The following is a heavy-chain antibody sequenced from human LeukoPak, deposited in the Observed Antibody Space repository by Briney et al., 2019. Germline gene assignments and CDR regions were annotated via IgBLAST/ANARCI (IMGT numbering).Heavy chain of an antibody. CDR3: ARDPYSGAYYEGYYYYYMDV. CDR2: ISRSGSTK. Sequence: GGSLRLSCAASGFTFSDYNMRWIRQAPGKGLEWVSSISRSGSTKYYADSVKGRFTISRDNAKNSLYLQMNSLRAEDTAVYYCARDPYSGAYYEGYYYYYMDVWGKGTTVTVSS. V-gene: IGHV3-11*04. D-gene: IGHD1-26*01. J-gene: IGHJ6*03. CDR1: GFTFSDYN.